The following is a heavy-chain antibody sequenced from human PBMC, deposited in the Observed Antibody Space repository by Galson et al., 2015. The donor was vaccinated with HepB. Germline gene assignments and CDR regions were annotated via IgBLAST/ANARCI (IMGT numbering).Heavy chain of an antibody. Sequence: SLRLSCAASGFTFSSSWMHWVRQAPGKGLVWVSRINSDGSSTGYADFVKGRFTISRDNAKNTLYLQLNSLRAEDTAVYYCASGNVLVWFGESSDRNSFDYWGQGTLVTVSS. CDR1: GFTFSSSW. J-gene: IGHJ4*02. D-gene: IGHD3-10*01. CDR2: INSDGSST. V-gene: IGHV3-74*01. CDR3: ASGNVLVWFGESSDRNSFDY.